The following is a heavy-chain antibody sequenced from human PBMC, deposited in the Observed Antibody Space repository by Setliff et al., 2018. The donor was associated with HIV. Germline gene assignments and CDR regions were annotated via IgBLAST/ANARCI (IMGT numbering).Heavy chain of an antibody. CDR3: ASHQHNFTGYYYYYYYMAV. CDR2: IHSSGST. D-gene: IGHD3-9*01. CDR1: GGSVNDFY. Sequence: SETLSLTCTVSGGSVNDFYCNWIRQPPGKGPEWIGYIHSSGSTDYNPSLKSRLTISVDTPKNQFSLKLSSVTAADTAVYYCASHQHNFTGYYYYYYYMAVWGRGTMVTVSS. J-gene: IGHJ6*03. V-gene: IGHV4-4*09.